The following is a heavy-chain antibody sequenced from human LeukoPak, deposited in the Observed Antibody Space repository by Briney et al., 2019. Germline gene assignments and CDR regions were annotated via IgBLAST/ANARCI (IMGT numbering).Heavy chain of an antibody. CDR3: AREYYYDGFDI. D-gene: IGHD3-22*01. CDR2: VNGDGSIT. J-gene: IGHJ3*02. CDR1: GFTFNRYW. Sequence: PGGSLRLSCAACGFTFNRYWMHWVRHAPGKGLGWGSRVNGDGSITSHADFVKGRFTISRDNAKNTLYLQMSSLRAEDTALYYCAREYYYDGFDIWGQGTMVTVSS. V-gene: IGHV3-74*01.